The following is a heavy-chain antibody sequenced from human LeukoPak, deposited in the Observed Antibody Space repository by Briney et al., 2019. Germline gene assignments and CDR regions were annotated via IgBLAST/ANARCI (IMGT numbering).Heavy chain of an antibody. J-gene: IGHJ6*02. D-gene: IGHD3-10*01. CDR1: GGSISSYY. CDR2: IYYGGST. Sequence: PSETLSLTCTVSGGSISSYYWSWIRQPPGKGLEWIGYIYYGGSTNYNPSLKSRVTISVDTSKNQFSLKLSSVTAADTAVYYCARAVYGSGSYYQAYGMDVWGQGTTVTVSS. CDR3: ARAVYGSGSYYQAYGMDV. V-gene: IGHV4-59*08.